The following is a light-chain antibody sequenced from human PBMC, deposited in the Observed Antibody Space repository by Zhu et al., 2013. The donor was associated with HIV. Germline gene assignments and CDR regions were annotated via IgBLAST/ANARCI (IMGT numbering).Light chain of an antibody. CDR2: GVY. V-gene: IGLV2-14*01. CDR3: TSYTNTTSYL. J-gene: IGLJ1*01. Sequence: QSALAQPASVSGSPGQSITISCTGTRSDVGAYNYVSWYQQHPGKAPKVIIFGVYNRPSGVSDRFSASKSGATASLTISGLQADDEAEYFCTSYTNTTSYLFGTGTRVTVL. CDR1: RSDVGAYNY.